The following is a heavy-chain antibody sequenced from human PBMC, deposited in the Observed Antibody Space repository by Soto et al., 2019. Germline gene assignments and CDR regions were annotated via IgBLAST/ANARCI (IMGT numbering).Heavy chain of an antibody. V-gene: IGHV3-23*01. CDR1: GFTFSSYA. D-gene: IGHD1-26*01. CDR2: ISGSGDST. J-gene: IGHJ4*02. CDR3: ARRGSGSYYDY. Sequence: EVQLLESGGGLVQPGGSLRLSCAASGFTFSSYAMRWVRQAPGKGLEWVSAISGSGDSTYYADSVKGRFTTSSDNSKNTLYLQMNSLRAEDTAVYYCARRGSGSYYDYWGQGTLVTVSS.